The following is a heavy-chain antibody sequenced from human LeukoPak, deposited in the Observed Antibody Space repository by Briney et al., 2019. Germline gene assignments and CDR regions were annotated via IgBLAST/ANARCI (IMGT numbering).Heavy chain of an antibody. J-gene: IGHJ3*02. CDR2: IYHSGST. D-gene: IGHD3-22*01. V-gene: IGHV4-38-2*02. CDR1: GYSISSGYY. CDR3: ARGPYSYDSSGAFDI. Sequence: SETLSLTCTVSGYSISSGYYWGWIRPPPGKGLEWIGSIYHSGSTYYNPSLKSRVTISIDTSKNQFSLRLSSVTAADTAVYFCARGPYSYDSSGAFDIWGQGTMVTVSS.